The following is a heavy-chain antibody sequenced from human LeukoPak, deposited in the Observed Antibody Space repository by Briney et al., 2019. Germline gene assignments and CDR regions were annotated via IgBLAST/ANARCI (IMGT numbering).Heavy chain of an antibody. CDR3: AREKIVVVVAATGGVVQYFDY. CDR2: IYYSGST. J-gene: IGHJ4*02. V-gene: IGHV4-31*02. Sequence: SETLSLTCTVSGGSISSGAYYWSWIRQHPGKGLEWIGYIYYSGSTYYNPSLKSRATISVDTSKNQFSLKLSSVTAAGTAVYYCAREKIVVVVAATGGVVQYFDYWGQGTLVIVSS. CDR1: GGSISSGAYY. D-gene: IGHD2-15*01.